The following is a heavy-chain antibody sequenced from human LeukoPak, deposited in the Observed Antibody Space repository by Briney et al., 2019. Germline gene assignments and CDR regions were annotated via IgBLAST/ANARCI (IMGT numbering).Heavy chain of an antibody. CDR1: GGTFSSYA. J-gene: IGHJ5*02. V-gene: IGHV1-69*01. D-gene: IGHD6-19*01. Sequence: SSVKVSCKSSGGTFSSYAISWVRQAPGQGLEWMGGIIPIFGTANYAQKFQGRVTFTADESTSTAYMELSSLRSEDTAVYYCARDLAYSSGVRAGWFDPWGQGTLVTVSS. CDR2: IIPIFGTA. CDR3: ARDLAYSSGVRAGWFDP.